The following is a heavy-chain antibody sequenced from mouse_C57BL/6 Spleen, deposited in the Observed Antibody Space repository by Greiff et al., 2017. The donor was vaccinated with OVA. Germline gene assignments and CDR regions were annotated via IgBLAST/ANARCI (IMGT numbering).Heavy chain of an antibody. J-gene: IGHJ3*01. CDR1: GFTFSNYW. CDR3: TMPIYDGYSAWFAY. CDR2: IRLKSDNYAT. V-gene: IGHV6-3*01. Sequence: EVQLQQSGGGLVQPGGSMKLSCVASGFTFSNYWMNWVRQSPEKGLEWVAQIRLKSDNYATHYAESVKGRFTISRDDSKSSVYLQMNNLRAEDTGIYYCTMPIYDGYSAWFAYWGQGTLVTVSA. D-gene: IGHD2-3*01.